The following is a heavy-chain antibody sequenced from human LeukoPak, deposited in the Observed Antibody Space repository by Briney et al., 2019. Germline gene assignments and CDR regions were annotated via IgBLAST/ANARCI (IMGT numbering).Heavy chain of an antibody. Sequence: GGSLRLSCAASGFTFSSYAMSWVRQAPGKGLEWVSAISGSGGSTYYADSVKGRFTISRDNSKNTLYLQMNSLRAEDTAVYYCARDPRYSSGWYLDYWGQGTLVTVSS. V-gene: IGHV3-23*01. D-gene: IGHD6-19*01. CDR2: ISGSGGST. CDR3: ARDPRYSSGWYLDY. J-gene: IGHJ4*02. CDR1: GFTFSSYA.